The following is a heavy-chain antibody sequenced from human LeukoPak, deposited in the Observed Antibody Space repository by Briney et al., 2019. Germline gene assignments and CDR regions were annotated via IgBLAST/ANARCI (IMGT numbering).Heavy chain of an antibody. CDR3: ARVTYGDYDNWFDP. CDR2: IYHSGST. V-gene: IGHV4-4*02. Sequence: PSETLSLTCAVSGGSISSSNWWSWVRQPPGKGLEWIGEIYHSGSTNYNPSLKSRVTISVDKSKNQFSLKLSSVTAADTAVYYCARVTYGDYDNWFDPWGQGTLVTVSS. D-gene: IGHD4-17*01. CDR1: GGSISSSNW. J-gene: IGHJ5*02.